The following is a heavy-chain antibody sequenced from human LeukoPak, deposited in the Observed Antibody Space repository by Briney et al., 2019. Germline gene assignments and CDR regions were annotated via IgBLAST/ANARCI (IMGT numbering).Heavy chain of an antibody. CDR1: GFNFSTFT. V-gene: IGHV3-48*01. CDR2: LNGASTAI. J-gene: IGHJ4*02. CDR3: ARAPTVLVGYCSSSSCQADY. D-gene: IGHD2-2*01. Sequence: PGGSLRLSCAASGFNFSTFTINWVRQPPGKGLEWVAYLNGASTAIYYADSVKGRFTISRDNGKNSVILQMSSLRAEDTAVYYCARAPTVLVGYCSSSSCQADYWGQGTLVTVSS.